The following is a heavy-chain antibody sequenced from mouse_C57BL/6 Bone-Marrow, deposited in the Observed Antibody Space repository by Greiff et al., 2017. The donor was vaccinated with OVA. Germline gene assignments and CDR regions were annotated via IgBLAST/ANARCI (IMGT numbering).Heavy chain of an antibody. CDR1: GYTFTSYW. Sequence: QVQLQQPGAELVMPGASVKLSCKASGYTFTSYWMHWVKQRPGQGLEWIGEIDPSDSYTNYNQKFKGKSTLTVDKSSSTAYMQLSSLTSEDSAVYYCARSYDYDSGFAYWGQGTLVTVSA. D-gene: IGHD2-4*01. CDR3: ARSYDYDSGFAY. V-gene: IGHV1-69*01. CDR2: IDPSDSYT. J-gene: IGHJ3*01.